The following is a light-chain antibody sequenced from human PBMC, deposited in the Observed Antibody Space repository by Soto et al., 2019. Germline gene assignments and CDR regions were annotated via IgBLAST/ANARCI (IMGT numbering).Light chain of an antibody. J-gene: IGLJ2*01. V-gene: IGLV1-44*01. Sequence: QSVLTQPPSESGTPGQRVTISCSGSRSNIGSNTVNWYQQLPATAPKFLIYSNNQRPSGVPKRFSGSKSGTSASLAISGLQPEDEADYYCATWDDSLNGHLVFGGGTKLTVL. CDR2: SNN. CDR1: RSNIGSNT. CDR3: ATWDDSLNGHLV.